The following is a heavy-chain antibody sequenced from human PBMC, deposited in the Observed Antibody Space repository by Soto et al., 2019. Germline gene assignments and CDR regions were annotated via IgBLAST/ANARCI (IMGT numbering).Heavy chain of an antibody. J-gene: IGHJ5*02. CDR2: IIPILGIA. Sequence: GASVKVSCKASGGTFSSYTISWVRQAPGQGLEWMGRIIPILGIANYAQKFQGRVTITADKSTSTAYMELSSLRSEDTAVYYCARDSHDILTGPKAFDPWGQGTLVTVSS. D-gene: IGHD3-9*01. CDR3: ARDSHDILTGPKAFDP. CDR1: GGTFSSYT. V-gene: IGHV1-69*04.